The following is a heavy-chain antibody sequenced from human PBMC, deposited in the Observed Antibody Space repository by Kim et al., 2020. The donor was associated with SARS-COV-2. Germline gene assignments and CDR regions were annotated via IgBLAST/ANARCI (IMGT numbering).Heavy chain of an antibody. J-gene: IGHJ2*01. D-gene: IGHD5-18*01. CDR2: INHSGST. V-gene: IGHV4-34*01. CDR1: GGSFSGYY. Sequence: SETLSLTCAVYGGSFSGYYWSWIRQPPGKGLEWIGEINHSGSTNYNPSLKSRVTISVDTSKNQFSLKLSSVTAADTAVYYCARSGIRWDTAMVHNWYFDLWGRGTLVTVSS. CDR3: ARSGIRWDTAMVHNWYFDL.